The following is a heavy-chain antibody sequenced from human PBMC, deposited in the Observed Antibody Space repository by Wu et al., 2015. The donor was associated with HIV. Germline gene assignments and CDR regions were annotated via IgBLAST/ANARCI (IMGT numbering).Heavy chain of an antibody. V-gene: IGHV1-8*01. J-gene: IGHJ4*02. CDR2: MNPNSGNT. Sequence: QVHLVQSGAEVKKPGASVKVSCKASGYTFTTYDINWVRQATGHGLEWMGWMNPNSGNTGYAQKFQGRVTMTRNTSITTAYMELSSLRSEDTAVYYCARGLDYYGSGSYGSVSDYWGQGTLVTVSS. CDR3: ARGLDYYGSGSYGSVSDY. CDR1: GYTFTTYD. D-gene: IGHD3-10*01.